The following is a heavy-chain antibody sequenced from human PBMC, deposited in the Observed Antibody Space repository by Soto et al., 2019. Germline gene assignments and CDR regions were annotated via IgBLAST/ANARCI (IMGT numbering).Heavy chain of an antibody. J-gene: IGHJ5*02. CDR1: GGSVNNNNYY. Sequence: ETLSLTCTVSGGSVNNNNYYWGWIRQPPGKGLEWIGSIYYSGITFYNPSLKSRVTISVDASKNQFSLKLGSVTAADTAVYYCSGTVDPWGQGTLVTVSS. CDR3: SGTVDP. CDR2: IYYSGIT. V-gene: IGHV4-39*01.